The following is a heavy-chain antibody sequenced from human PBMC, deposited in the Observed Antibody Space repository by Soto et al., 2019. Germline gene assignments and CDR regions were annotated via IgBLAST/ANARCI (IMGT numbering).Heavy chain of an antibody. Sequence: GGSLRLSCAASGFTFSSYAMHWVRQAPGKGLEWVAGISYDGSNKYYADSVKGRFTISRDNSKNTLYLQMNSLRAEDTAVYYCARDMSRDSVGVPAAPVDYWGQGTLVTVSS. CDR3: ARDMSRDSVGVPAAPVDY. D-gene: IGHD2-2*01. V-gene: IGHV3-30-3*01. CDR1: GFTFSSYA. CDR2: ISYDGSNK. J-gene: IGHJ4*02.